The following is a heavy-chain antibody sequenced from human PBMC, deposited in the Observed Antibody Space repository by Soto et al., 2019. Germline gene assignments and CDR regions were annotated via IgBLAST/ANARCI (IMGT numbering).Heavy chain of an antibody. Sequence: QVQLQESGPGLVKPSQTLSLTCTVSGGSISSGDYYWSWIRQPPGKGLEWIGYIYYSGSTYYNPSLKSRVTISVDTSKNQFSLNLSSVTAADTAVYYCAKEPVSITIFGVSGIDVRGRGTTVTVSS. CDR2: IYYSGST. CDR1: GGSISSGDYY. J-gene: IGHJ6*02. CDR3: AKEPVSITIFGVSGIDV. V-gene: IGHV4-30-4*01. D-gene: IGHD3-3*01.